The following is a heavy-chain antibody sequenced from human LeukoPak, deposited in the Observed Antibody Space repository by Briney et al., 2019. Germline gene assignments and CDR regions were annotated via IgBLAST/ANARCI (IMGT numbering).Heavy chain of an antibody. V-gene: IGHV3-23*01. D-gene: IGHD1-26*01. J-gene: IGHJ4*02. CDR2: ISGSGGST. Sequence: SGGSLRLSCAASGFTFSSYAMSWVRQAPGKGLEWVSAISGSGGSTYYADSVKGRFTISRDNSKNTLYLQMNSLRAEDTAVYYSAVGSYLGRNFDYWGQGTLVIVPS. CDR1: GFTFSSYA. CDR3: AVGSYLGRNFDY.